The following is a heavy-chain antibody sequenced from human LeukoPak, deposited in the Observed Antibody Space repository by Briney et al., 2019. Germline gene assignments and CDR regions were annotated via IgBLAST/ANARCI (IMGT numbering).Heavy chain of an antibody. J-gene: IGHJ4*02. CDR1: GFTFSNAW. V-gene: IGHV3-7*04. D-gene: IGHD6-13*01. CDR3: ARDGQYSTSWYDFDY. Sequence: GGSLRLSCAASGFTFSNAWMNWVRQAPGKGLEWVANINQDGSEKHFVGSVKGRFIISRDNAKNSLYLQMKSLRAEDTAVYYRARDGQYSTSWYDFDYWGQGTLVTVSS. CDR2: INQDGSEK.